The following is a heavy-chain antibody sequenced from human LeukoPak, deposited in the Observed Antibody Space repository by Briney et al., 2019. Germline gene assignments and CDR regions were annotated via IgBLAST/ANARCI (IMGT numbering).Heavy chain of an antibody. CDR1: GYTFTSYG. Sequence: ASVKVSCKASGYTFTSYGISWVRQAPGQGLEWMGRIIPILGIANYAQKFQGRVTITADKSTSTAYMELSSLRSEDTAVYYCARDGAVGYCSGGSCLDYWGQGTLVTVSS. V-gene: IGHV1-69*04. CDR2: IIPILGIA. D-gene: IGHD2-15*01. J-gene: IGHJ4*02. CDR3: ARDGAVGYCSGGSCLDY.